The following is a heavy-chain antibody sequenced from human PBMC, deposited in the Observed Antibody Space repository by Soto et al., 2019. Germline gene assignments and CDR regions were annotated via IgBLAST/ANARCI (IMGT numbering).Heavy chain of an antibody. CDR3: ARLPTY. CDR2: IYHSGST. V-gene: IGHV4-30-2*01. CDR1: GVSISSGGYS. Sequence: ASETLSLTCAFSGVSISSGGYSWSWIRQPPGKGLEWIGYIYHSGSTYYNPSLKSRVTISVDRSKNQFSLKLSCVTAADTGVYYCARLPTYWGPGTLVPVSS. D-gene: IGHD3-16*01. J-gene: IGHJ4*02.